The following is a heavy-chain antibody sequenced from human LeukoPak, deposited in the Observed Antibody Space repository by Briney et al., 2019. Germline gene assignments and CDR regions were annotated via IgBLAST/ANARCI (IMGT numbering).Heavy chain of an antibody. CDR1: GYSFTSYW. Sequence: GESLKISCKGSGYSFTSYWIGWVRQMRGKGLEWMGIIYPGDSDTRYSPSFQGQVTISADKSISTAYLQWSSLKASDTAMYYCARRGKQLGNYYYYMDVWGKGTAVTVSS. V-gene: IGHV5-51*01. J-gene: IGHJ6*03. CDR2: IYPGDSDT. CDR3: ARRGKQLGNYYYYMDV. D-gene: IGHD6-13*01.